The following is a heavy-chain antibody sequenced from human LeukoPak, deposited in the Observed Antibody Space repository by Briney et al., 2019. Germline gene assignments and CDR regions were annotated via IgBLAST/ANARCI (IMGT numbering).Heavy chain of an antibody. CDR2: INPSGGST. CDR1: GYTFTSYY. Sequence: ASVKVSCKASGYTFTSYYMHWVRQAPGQGLEWMGIINPSGGSTSYAQKFQGRVTMTRGTSTSTVYMELSSLRSEDTAVYYCARDKRRGYSGYESAFDIWGQGTMVTVSS. V-gene: IGHV1-46*01. J-gene: IGHJ3*02. CDR3: ARDKRRGYSGYESAFDI. D-gene: IGHD5-12*01.